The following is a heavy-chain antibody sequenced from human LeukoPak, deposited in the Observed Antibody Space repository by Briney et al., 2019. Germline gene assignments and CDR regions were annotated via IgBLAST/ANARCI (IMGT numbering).Heavy chain of an antibody. CDR3: AKDPGGYYGSGSLGY. D-gene: IGHD3-10*01. V-gene: IGHV3-30*18. CDR1: GFTFSSYG. Sequence: EGSLRLSCAASGFTFSSYGMHWVRQAPGKGLEWVAVISYDGSNKYYADSVKGRFTISRDNSKNTLYLQMNSVRAEDTAVYYCAKDPGGYYGSGSLGYWGQGTLVTVSS. J-gene: IGHJ4*02. CDR2: ISYDGSNK.